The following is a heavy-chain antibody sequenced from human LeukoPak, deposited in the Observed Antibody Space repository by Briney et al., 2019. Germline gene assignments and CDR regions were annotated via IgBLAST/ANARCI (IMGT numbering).Heavy chain of an antibody. CDR2: ISSDGRDT. J-gene: IGHJ3*02. CDR1: VVTFSSAW. CDR3: TREVNAFDI. Sequence: PVGSLRLSCAAPVVTFSSAWMCGGRAGPGEGRWWVSGISSDGRDTWYADSVKGRFTISRDNAKNTLYLQMNSVRVEDTAVYYCTREVNAFDIWDQGTTVTVSS. V-gene: IGHV3-74*01.